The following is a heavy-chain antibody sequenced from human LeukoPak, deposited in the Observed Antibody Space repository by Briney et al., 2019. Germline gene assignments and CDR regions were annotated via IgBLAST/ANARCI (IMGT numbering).Heavy chain of an antibody. V-gene: IGHV4-59*01. D-gene: IGHD5-24*01. Sequence: KPSETLSLTCTVSGDSISSYYWSWIRQPPGRGLEWIGYIYYSGSTNYNPSLKSRVTISVDTSKNQFSLKLSSVTAADTAVYFCARRADGYNYFFDYWGQGTLVTVSS. CDR2: IYYSGST. J-gene: IGHJ4*02. CDR3: ARRADGYNYFFDY. CDR1: GDSISSYY.